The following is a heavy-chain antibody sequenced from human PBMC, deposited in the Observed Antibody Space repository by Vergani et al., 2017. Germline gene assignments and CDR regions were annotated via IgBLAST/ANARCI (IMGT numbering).Heavy chain of an antibody. CDR1: GFTFDDYN. J-gene: IGHJ4*02. Sequence: EVQLVESGGVVVQPGGSLRLSCAASGFTFDDYNMHWVRQAPGKGLEWVALISWDGGSTYYSYSVKGRFTISIDNSKNSLYLQMNSLRTEDSSLYYCAKDMGQLCFIDYWGQGTLVTVSS. CDR2: ISWDGGST. CDR3: AKDMGQLCFIDY. V-gene: IGHV3-43*01. D-gene: IGHD5-18*01.